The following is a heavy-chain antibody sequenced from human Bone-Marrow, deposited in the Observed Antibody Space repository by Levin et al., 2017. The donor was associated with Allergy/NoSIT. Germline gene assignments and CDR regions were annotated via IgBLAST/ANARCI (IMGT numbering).Heavy chain of an antibody. CDR2: INHSGST. J-gene: IGHJ4*02. V-gene: IGHV4-34*01. D-gene: IGHD2-15*01. CDR1: GGSFSGYY. Sequence: SETLSLTCAVYGGSFSGYYWSWIRQPPGKGLEWIGEINHSGSTNYNPSLKSRVTISVDTSKNQFSLKLSSFPAADTAVYYCARGELLEGRIHFDYWGQGTLVTVSS. CDR3: ARGELLEGRIHFDY.